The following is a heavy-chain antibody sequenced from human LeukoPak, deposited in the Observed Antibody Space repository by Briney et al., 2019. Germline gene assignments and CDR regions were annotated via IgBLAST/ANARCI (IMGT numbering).Heavy chain of an antibody. J-gene: IGHJ5*02. CDR1: GYTFTSYG. V-gene: IGHV1-18*01. CDR2: ISAYNGNT. Sequence: GASVKVSCKASGYTFTSYGISWVRQAPGQGLEWMGWISAYNGNTNYAQKLRGRVTMTTDTSTSTAYMELRSLRSDDTAVYYCARGAGVAVTNPFDPWGQGTLVTVSS. D-gene: IGHD4-17*01. CDR3: ARGAGVAVTNPFDP.